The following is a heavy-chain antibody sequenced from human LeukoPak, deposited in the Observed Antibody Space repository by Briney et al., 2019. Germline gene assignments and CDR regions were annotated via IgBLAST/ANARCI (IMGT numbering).Heavy chain of an antibody. V-gene: IGHV4-34*01. J-gene: IGHJ4*02. Sequence: PSETLSLTCAVYGGSFSGYYWSWIRQPPGKGLEWIGEINHSGSTNYNPSLKSRLTISVDTSKNQFSLKLSSVTAADTAVYYCARVRYYYDSSGYYYLFDYWGQGTLVTVSS. CDR1: GGSFSGYY. D-gene: IGHD3-22*01. CDR2: INHSGST. CDR3: ARVRYYYDSSGYYYLFDY.